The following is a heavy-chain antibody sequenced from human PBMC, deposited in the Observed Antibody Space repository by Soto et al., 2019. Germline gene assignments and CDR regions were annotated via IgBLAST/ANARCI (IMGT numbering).Heavy chain of an antibody. V-gene: IGHV4-4*07. Sequence: QVQLQESGPGLVKPSETLSLTCTVSGGSISSYYWSWIRQPAGKGLEWIGRIYTSGSTNYNPSLKGRCPHSVSTAKNQFPLKLNSVTGAGPAVYYCGGHGYDFWSGYGYYFYYWGQGTLVTVSS. J-gene: IGHJ4*02. CDR1: GGSISSYY. CDR2: IYTSGST. CDR3: GGHGYDFWSGYGYYFYY. D-gene: IGHD3-3*01.